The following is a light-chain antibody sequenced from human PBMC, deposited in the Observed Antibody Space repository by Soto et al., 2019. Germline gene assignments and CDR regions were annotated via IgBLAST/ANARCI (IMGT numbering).Light chain of an antibody. CDR3: SSYTSSSTPYV. J-gene: IGLJ1*01. V-gene: IGLV2-14*01. Sequence: QSALTQPASVSGSPGQSITISCTGTSSDVGVYNYVSWYQQHPGKVPKLMIYDVSNRPSGVSNRLSGSKSGNTASLTISGLQAEDEADYYCSSYTSSSTPYVFGTGTKLTVL. CDR2: DVS. CDR1: SSDVGVYNY.